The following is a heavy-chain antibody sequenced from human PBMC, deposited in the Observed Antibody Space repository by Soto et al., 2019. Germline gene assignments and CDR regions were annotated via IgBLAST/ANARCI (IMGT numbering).Heavy chain of an antibody. J-gene: IGHJ6*02. CDR3: AKDLEGYCSSTICYTYFGLDV. V-gene: IGHV3-30*18. D-gene: IGHD2-2*01. CDR1: GFTFSSYV. Sequence: GGSLRLSCAASGFTFSSYVMHWVRQAPGKGLEWVAVISYDGSNKYYADSVKGRFTISRDNSKHTLFLQMNSLRPEDTAVYYCAKDLEGYCSSTICYTYFGLDVWAQERLVTV. CDR2: ISYDGSNK.